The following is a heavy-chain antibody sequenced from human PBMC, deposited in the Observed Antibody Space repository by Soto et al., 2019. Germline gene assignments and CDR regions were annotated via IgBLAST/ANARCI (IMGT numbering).Heavy chain of an antibody. Sequence: GASVKVSCKASGGTFSSYAISWVRQAPGQGLEWMGGIIPIFGTANYAQKFQGRVTITADESTSTAYMELSSLRSEDTAVYYCARAPDSSGWYSANFDYWGQGTLVTVSS. CDR3: ARAPDSSGWYSANFDY. CDR1: GGTFSSYA. D-gene: IGHD6-19*01. V-gene: IGHV1-69*13. J-gene: IGHJ4*02. CDR2: IIPIFGTA.